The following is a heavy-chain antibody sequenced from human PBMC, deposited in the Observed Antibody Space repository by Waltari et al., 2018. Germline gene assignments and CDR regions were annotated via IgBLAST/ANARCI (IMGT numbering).Heavy chain of an antibody. CDR2: ISWDGGST. CDR3: AKGPGRFLEWLFPFDY. D-gene: IGHD3-3*01. J-gene: IGHJ4*02. Sequence: EVQLVESGGVVVQPGGSLRLSCAASGFTFADYAIHWVRPAPGKGLEWVSLISWDGGSTYYADSVKGRFTISRDTSKNSLYLQMNSLRAEDTALYYCAKGPGRFLEWLFPFDYWGQGTLVTVSS. CDR1: GFTFADYA. V-gene: IGHV3-43D*04.